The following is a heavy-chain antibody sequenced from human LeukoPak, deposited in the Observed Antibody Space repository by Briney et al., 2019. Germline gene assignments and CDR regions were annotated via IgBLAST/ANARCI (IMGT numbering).Heavy chain of an antibody. V-gene: IGHV1-69*13. Sequence: ASVKVSCKASGNSISNYAVSWVRQAPGQGFEWMGGIIPIFGTADYAQKFQGRVTITADESTSTAYMELSSLRSEDTAVYYCARDLRNYDSSGEFDPWGQGTLVTVSS. D-gene: IGHD3-22*01. CDR1: GNSISNYA. CDR3: ARDLRNYDSSGEFDP. CDR2: IIPIFGTA. J-gene: IGHJ5*02.